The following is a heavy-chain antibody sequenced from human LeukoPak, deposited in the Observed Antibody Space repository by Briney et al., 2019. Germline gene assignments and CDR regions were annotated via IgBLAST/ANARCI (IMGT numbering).Heavy chain of an antibody. CDR2: INHSGST. CDR3: ARAPYVYSSSWYWFDP. Sequence: PSETLSLTCAVYGGSFSGYYWSWLRQPPGKGLEWIGEINHSGSTNYNPSLKSRVTISVDTSKNQFSLKLSSVTAADTAVYYCARAPYVYSSSWYWFDPWGQGTLVTVSS. CDR1: GGSFSGYY. D-gene: IGHD6-13*01. J-gene: IGHJ5*02. V-gene: IGHV4-34*01.